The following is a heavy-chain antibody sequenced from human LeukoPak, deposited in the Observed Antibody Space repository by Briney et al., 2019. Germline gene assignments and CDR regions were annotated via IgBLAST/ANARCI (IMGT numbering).Heavy chain of an antibody. CDR2: INPNSGGT. Sequence: ASVKVSCKASGYTFTGYYMHWVRQAPGQGLEWMGWINPNSGGTNYAQKFQGRVTMTRDTSISTAYVELRRLRCDDTAVYYCARDYCSGGSCYLGAFAIWGQGTMVTVSS. CDR1: GYTFTGYY. V-gene: IGHV1-2*02. J-gene: IGHJ3*02. CDR3: ARDYCSGGSCYLGAFAI. D-gene: IGHD2-15*01.